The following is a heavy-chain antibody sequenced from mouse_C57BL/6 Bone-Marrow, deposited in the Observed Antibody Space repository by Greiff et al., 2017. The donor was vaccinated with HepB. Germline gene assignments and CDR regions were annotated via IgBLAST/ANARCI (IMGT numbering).Heavy chain of an antibody. CDR2: ISNGGGST. J-gene: IGHJ3*01. CDR1: GFTFSDYY. Sequence: EVKLVESGGGLVQPGGSLKLSCAASGFTFSDYYMYWVRQTPEKRLEWVAYISNGGGSTYYPDTVKDRFTISRDNAKNTLYLQMSRLKSEDTAMYYCARHDRFAYWGQGTLVTVSA. V-gene: IGHV5-12*01. CDR3: ARHDRFAY.